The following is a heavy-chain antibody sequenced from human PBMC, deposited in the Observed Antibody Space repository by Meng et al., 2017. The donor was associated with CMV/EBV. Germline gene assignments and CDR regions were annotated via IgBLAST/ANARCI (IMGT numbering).Heavy chain of an antibody. CDR1: GFTFSSYS. CDR3: ARRDCSSTSCYNSYYYYGMDV. D-gene: IGHD2-2*02. CDR2: ISSSSSYI. V-gene: IGHV3-21*01. J-gene: IGHJ6*02. Sequence: GGSLRLSCAASGFTFSSYSMNWVRQAPGKGLEWVSSISSSSSYIYYADSVKGRFTISRDNAKNSLYLQMNSLRAEDTAVYYCARRDCSSTSCYNSYYYYGMDVGGQG.